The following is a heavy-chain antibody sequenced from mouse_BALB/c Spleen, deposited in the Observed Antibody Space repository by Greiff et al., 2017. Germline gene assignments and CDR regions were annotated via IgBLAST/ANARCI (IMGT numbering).Heavy chain of an antibody. CDR2: IDPANGNT. CDR3: ARGGNYGYAMDY. V-gene: IGHV14-3*02. CDR1: GFNIKDTY. J-gene: IGHJ4*01. D-gene: IGHD2-1*01. Sequence: VQLQQSGAELVKPGALVKLSCTASGFNIKDTYMHWVKQRPEQGLEWIGRIDPANGNTKYDPKFQGKATITADTSSNTAYLQLSSLTSEDTAVYYCARGGNYGYAMDYWGQGTSVTVSS.